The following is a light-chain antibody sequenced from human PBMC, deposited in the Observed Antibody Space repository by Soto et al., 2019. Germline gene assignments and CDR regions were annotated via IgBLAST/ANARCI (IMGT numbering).Light chain of an antibody. J-gene: IGLJ3*02. Sequence: QSVLTQPPSVSGAPGQTVTISCTGSNSNVGGGYDVHWYQQLPGSAPKLLIYANNNRPSGVPDRFSGSKSGTSASLAITGLQAEDEADYYCQSYDNGVGHWVFGGGTQLTVL. V-gene: IGLV1-40*01. CDR3: QSYDNGVGHWV. CDR2: ANN. CDR1: NSNVGGGYD.